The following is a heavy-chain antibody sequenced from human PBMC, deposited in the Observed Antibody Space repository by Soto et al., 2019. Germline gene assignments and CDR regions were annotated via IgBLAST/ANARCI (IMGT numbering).Heavy chain of an antibody. Sequence: QVQLVQSGPEVKKPGASVRVSCEASGYRFTTYYIHWVRQAPGQGLEWMGRMNLDTGGTTYAQKFQGRVTMTRDTSISTAYMEVSILKSDDTSMYYCARDGNFAFLGYCFDFDFWGQGSLVTVSS. D-gene: IGHD5-18*01. V-gene: IGHV1-2*06. CDR3: ARDGNFAFLGYCFDFDF. CDR2: MNLDTGGT. CDR1: GYRFTTYY. J-gene: IGHJ4*02.